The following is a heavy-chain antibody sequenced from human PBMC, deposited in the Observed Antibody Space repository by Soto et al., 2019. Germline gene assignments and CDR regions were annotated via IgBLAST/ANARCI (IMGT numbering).Heavy chain of an antibody. Sequence: QITLKESGPTLVKPTQTLTLTCTFSGFSLSTSGMGVGWVRQPPGKALEWLVLIYWDGDERYSPSLKSRLTPTKDVSKNQVVLTMTNMDPVDTATYYCAHTTTVTTDYWGQGTLVTVSS. J-gene: IGHJ1*01. CDR2: IYWDGDE. D-gene: IGHD4-17*01. V-gene: IGHV2-5*02. CDR1: GFSLSTSGMG. CDR3: AHTTTVTTDY.